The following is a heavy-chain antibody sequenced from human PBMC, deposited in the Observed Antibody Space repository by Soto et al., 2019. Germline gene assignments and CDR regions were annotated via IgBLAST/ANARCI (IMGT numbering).Heavy chain of an antibody. CDR2: INHSGST. D-gene: IGHD3-22*01. CDR3: ARYWDDSSGYYYVFDY. Sequence: SETLSLTCAVYGGSFSGYYWSWIRQPPGKGLEWIGEINHSGSTNYNPSLKSRVTISVDTSKNQFSLRLSSVTAADTAVYYCARYWDDSSGYYYVFDYWGQGTLVTVSS. CDR1: GGSFSGYY. J-gene: IGHJ4*02. V-gene: IGHV4-34*01.